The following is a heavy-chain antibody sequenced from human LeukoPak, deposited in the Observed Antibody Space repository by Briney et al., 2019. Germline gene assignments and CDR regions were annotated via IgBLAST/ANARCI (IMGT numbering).Heavy chain of an antibody. CDR3: ARDDGPNDY. CDR2: IWNDGSNR. CDR1: GFTFGSYG. D-gene: IGHD5-24*01. Sequence: GGSLRLSCAASGFTFGSYGMHWVRQAPGKGLGCVAVIWNDGSNRYYVDSVKGRFTISRDNSKNTLYLQMNSLRAEDTAVYYCARDDGPNDYWGQGTLVTVSS. J-gene: IGHJ4*02. V-gene: IGHV3-33*01.